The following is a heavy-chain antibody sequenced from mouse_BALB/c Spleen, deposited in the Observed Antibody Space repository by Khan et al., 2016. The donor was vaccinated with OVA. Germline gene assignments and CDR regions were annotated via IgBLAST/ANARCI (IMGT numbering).Heavy chain of an antibody. V-gene: IGHV1-77*01. CDR3: ARRNYFGYTFAY. CDR1: GYTFTDYY. J-gene: IGHJ3*01. Sequence: QVQLKQSGAELARPGASVKLSCKASGYTFTDYYINWVKQRTGQGLEWIGEISPGSGDTYYNEKFKGKATLTAAKSSSTAYMQLNSLTSEASAVYFCARRNYFGYTFAYWGQGTLVTVSA. CDR2: ISPGSGDT. D-gene: IGHD1-2*01.